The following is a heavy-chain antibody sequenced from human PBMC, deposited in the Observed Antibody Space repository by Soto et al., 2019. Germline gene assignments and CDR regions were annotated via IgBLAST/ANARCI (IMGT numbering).Heavy chain of an antibody. CDR3: ARDMSGTAMVTFYYYYGMDV. D-gene: IGHD5-18*01. CDR1: GFTFSSYS. J-gene: IGHJ6*02. V-gene: IGHV3-48*02. CDR2: ISSSSSTI. Sequence: GGSLRLSCAASGFTFSSYSMNWVRQAPGKGLEWVSYISSSSSTIYYADSVKGRFTISRDNAKNSLYLQMNSLRDEDTAVYYCARDMSGTAMVTFYYYYGMDVWGQGTTVTVSS.